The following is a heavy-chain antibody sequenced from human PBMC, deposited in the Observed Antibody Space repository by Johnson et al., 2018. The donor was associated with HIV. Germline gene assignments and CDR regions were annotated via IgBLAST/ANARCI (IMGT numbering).Heavy chain of an antibody. D-gene: IGHD5-24*01. Sequence: VQLVESGGGVVQPGRSLRLSCAASGFTFSSYAIHWVRQAPGKGLEWVSYISRSGSTIYYADSVKGRFTISRDNAKNSLYLQMNSLRAEDTAVYYCVRRRRDGDTFDIWGQGTMVTVSP. CDR3: VRRRRDGDTFDI. CDR1: GFTFSSYA. V-gene: IGHV3-48*04. CDR2: ISRSGSTI. J-gene: IGHJ3*02.